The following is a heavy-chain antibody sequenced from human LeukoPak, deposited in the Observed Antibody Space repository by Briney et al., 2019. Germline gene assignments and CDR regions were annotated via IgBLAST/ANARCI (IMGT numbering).Heavy chain of an antibody. V-gene: IGHV4-4*07. J-gene: IGHJ6*02. CDR1: GGSISSYY. CDR3: ARDRTLYGGKDYYYYGMDV. CDR2: IYTSGST. Sequence: SETLSLTCTVPGGSISSYYWSWIRQPAGKGLEWIGRIYTSGSTNYNPSLKSRVTMSVDTSKNQFSLKLSSVTAADTAVYYCARDRTLYGGKDYYYYGMDVWGQGTTVTVSS. D-gene: IGHD4/OR15-4a*01.